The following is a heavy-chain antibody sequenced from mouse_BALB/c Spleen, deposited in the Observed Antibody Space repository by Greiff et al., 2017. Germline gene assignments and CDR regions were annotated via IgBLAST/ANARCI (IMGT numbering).Heavy chain of an antibody. CDR3: AREIHYYGYPWFAY. D-gene: IGHD1-2*01. Sequence: EVQLQESGPGLVKPSQSLSLTCTVTGYSITSDYAWNWIRQFPGNKLEWMGYISYSGSTSYNPSLKSRISITRDTSKNQFFLQLNSVTTEDTATYYCAREIHYYGYPWFAYWGQGTLVTVSA. J-gene: IGHJ3*01. CDR1: GYSITSDYA. CDR2: ISYSGST. V-gene: IGHV3-2*02.